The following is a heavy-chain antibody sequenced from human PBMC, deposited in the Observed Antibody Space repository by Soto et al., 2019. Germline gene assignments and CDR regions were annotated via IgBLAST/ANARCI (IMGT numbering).Heavy chain of an antibody. V-gene: IGHV2-5*02. D-gene: IGHD1-26*01. J-gene: IGHJ5*02. CDR3: AHRPVEADPGAFDP. CDR1: GFSLSTSGVA. CDR2: IYWDDDK. Sequence: QITLKESGPTLVKPTQTLTLTCTFSGFSLSTSGVAVGWIRQPPGKALEWLALIYWDDDKRYSPSLKSRFTSTKDTSKIQVVLTITHMDPVSTATYYCAHRPVEADPGAFDPWGQGTLVTFSS.